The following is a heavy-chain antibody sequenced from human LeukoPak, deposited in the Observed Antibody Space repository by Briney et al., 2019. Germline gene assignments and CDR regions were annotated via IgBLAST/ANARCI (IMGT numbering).Heavy chain of an antibody. CDR3: ARVKAGATISDFYYYYMDV. V-gene: IGHV3-64*01. J-gene: IGHJ6*03. CDR2: ITSSGGNI. D-gene: IGHD1-26*01. CDR1: GFTFSDYT. Sequence: GGSLRLSCAASGFTFSDYTMRWVRQALGKRLEFVSAITSSGGNIHYANSVKGRFTISRDNSKNSLYLQMGGLRTEDMAVYHCARVKAGATISDFYYYYMDVWGEGTTVTVSS.